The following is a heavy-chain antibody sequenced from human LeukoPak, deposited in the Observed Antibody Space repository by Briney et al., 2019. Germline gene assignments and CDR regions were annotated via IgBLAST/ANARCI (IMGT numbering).Heavy chain of an antibody. D-gene: IGHD3-22*01. J-gene: IGHJ4*02. CDR3: ARGGHYYDSSGYYDLPFDY. V-gene: IGHV4-59*01. CDR1: GDSINSDY. CDR2: IYYSGSV. Sequence: SETLSLTCTVSGDSINSDYWNWIRQPPGKGLEWIGYIYYSGSVNYNPSLKSRVTISVDTSKRQFSLKLSSVTAADTAVYYCARGGHYYDSSGYYDLPFDYWGQGTLVTVSS.